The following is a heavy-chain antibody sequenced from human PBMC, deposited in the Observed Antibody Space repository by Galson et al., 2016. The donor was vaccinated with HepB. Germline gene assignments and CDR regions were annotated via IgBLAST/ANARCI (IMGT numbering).Heavy chain of an antibody. J-gene: IGHJ5*02. CDR3: VKDRPYGTGWYGCSES. D-gene: IGHD6-13*01. CDR1: GFTFITSV. Sequence: SLRLSCAASGFTFITSVMSWVRQTPGKGLEWVSSFRGRANTQYADSVRGRFTASRDDSKGTLFLQMNSLTADDTAVYYSVKDRPYGTGWYGCSESWGQGTLVIVSS. CDR2: FRGRANT. V-gene: IGHV3-23*01.